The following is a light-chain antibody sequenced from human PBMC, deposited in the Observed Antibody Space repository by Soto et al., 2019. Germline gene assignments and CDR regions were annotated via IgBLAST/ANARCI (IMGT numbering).Light chain of an antibody. Sequence: QSVLTQPPSASGSPGQSVTISCTGTSSDIGDSIYVSWYQQHPDKAPKLLIYEVSKRPSGVPDRLSGSKSGSTASLTVSGLQAEDVAHYYCSSYAGSSDSKVFGGGTKLNVL. CDR2: EVS. CDR3: SSYAGSSDSKV. J-gene: IGLJ2*01. V-gene: IGLV2-8*01. CDR1: SSDIGDSIY.